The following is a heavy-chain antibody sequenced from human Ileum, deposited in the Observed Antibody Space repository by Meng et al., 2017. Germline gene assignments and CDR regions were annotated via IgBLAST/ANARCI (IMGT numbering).Heavy chain of an antibody. CDR2: VSYDGSNE. Sequence: QVQLVDAGGGVVPPGRFLRLSCTAAGFTFSNYIMHWVRQAPGKGPEWLTAVSYDGSNEYYADYVRGRFTISRDNSKNTLYLQMNSLTPEDTAVYYCGREPSFGEHDFWGQGTLVTVSS. V-gene: IGHV3-30*01. CDR1: GFTFSNYI. CDR3: GREPSFGEHDF. D-gene: IGHD3-10*01. J-gene: IGHJ4*02.